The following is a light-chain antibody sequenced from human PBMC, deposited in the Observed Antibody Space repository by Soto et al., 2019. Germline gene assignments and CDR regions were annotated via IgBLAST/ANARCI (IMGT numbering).Light chain of an antibody. CDR1: QSISSW. Sequence: DIQMTQSPSTLSASVGDRVTITCRASQSISSWLAWYQQKPGKAPKVLIYKASSLESGVPSRFSGSGSGTEFTLTISSLQPDDFATYYCQQYNSYPFTFGPGNKVDIK. CDR3: QQYNSYPFT. V-gene: IGKV1-5*03. J-gene: IGKJ3*01. CDR2: KAS.